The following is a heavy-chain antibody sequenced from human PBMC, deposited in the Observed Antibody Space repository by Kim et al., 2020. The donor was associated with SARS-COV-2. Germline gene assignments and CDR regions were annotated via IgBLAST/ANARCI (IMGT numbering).Heavy chain of an antibody. J-gene: IGHJ5*02. D-gene: IGHD3-10*01. CDR3: ARDEYYGWGNWFDP. V-gene: IGHV4-31*03. CDR1: GGSISSGGYY. CDR2: IYYSGST. Sequence: SETLSLTCTVSGGSISSGGYYWSWIRQHPGKGLEWIGYIYYSGSTYYNPSLKSRVTISVDTSKKQFSLKLSSVTAADTAVYYCARDEYYGWGNWFDPWGQGTLVTVSS.